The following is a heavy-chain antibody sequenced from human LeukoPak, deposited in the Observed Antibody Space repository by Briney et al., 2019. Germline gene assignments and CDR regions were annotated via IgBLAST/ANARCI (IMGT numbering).Heavy chain of an antibody. V-gene: IGHV3-30-3*01. J-gene: IGHJ6*02. CDR2: ISYDGSNK. D-gene: IGHD1-1*01. Sequence: GRSLRLSCAASGFTFSSYAMHWVRQAPGKGLEWVAVISYDGSNKYYADSVKGRFTISRDNSKNTLYLQMNSLRVEDTAVYYCVRGGWNHAMDVWGRGTTVTVSS. CDR1: GFTFSSYA. CDR3: VRGGWNHAMDV.